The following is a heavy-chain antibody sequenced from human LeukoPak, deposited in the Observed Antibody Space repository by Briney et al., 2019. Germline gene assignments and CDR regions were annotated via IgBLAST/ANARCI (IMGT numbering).Heavy chain of an antibody. CDR1: GFTFSSYS. CDR2: ISGSGGST. J-gene: IGHJ4*02. D-gene: IGHD3-3*01. V-gene: IGHV3-23*01. Sequence: GGSLRLSCAASGFTFSSYSMNWVRQAPGKGLEWVSAISGSGGSTYYADSVKGRFTISRDNSKNTLYLQMNSLRAEDTAVYYCATSPKTYYDFWSGYIDYWGQGTLVTVSS. CDR3: ATSPKTYYDFWSGYIDY.